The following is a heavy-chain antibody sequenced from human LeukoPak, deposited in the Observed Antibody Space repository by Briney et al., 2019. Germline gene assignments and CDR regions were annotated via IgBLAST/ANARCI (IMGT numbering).Heavy chain of an antibody. J-gene: IGHJ6*02. CDR2: MNPNSGNT. V-gene: IGHV1-8*01. D-gene: IGHD2-15*01. Sequence: ASVKVSCKASGYTFTSYDINWVRQATGQGLEWMGWMNPNSGNTGYAQKFQGRVTMTRNTSISTAYMELSSLRPEDTAVYYCARGYGCSGGSCYPKDYYYYGMDVWGQGTTVTVSS. CDR1: GYTFTSYD. CDR3: ARGYGCSGGSCYPKDYYYYGMDV.